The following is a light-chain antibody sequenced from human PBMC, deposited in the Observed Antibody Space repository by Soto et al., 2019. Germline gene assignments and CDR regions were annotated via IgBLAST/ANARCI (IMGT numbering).Light chain of an antibody. Sequence: EIVLTQSPATLSLSPGERATLSCRTSQTIRGLLNWYQQRTGQAPRLLIYETSNRATDIPARFSGSGSGTDFILTISSLDPEDFGVYFCQQRHNWPITFGQGTRLDIK. J-gene: IGKJ5*01. CDR3: QQRHNWPIT. V-gene: IGKV3-11*01. CDR2: ETS. CDR1: QTIRGL.